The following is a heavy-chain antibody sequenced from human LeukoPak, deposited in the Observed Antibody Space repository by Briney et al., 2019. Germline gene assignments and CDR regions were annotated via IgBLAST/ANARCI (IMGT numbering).Heavy chain of an antibody. D-gene: IGHD4-17*01. V-gene: IGHV1-2*06. J-gene: IGHJ4*02. CDR2: LNPNTGHA. CDR3: ASAESHDYGET. CDR1: AYDFTGYY. Sequence: RASVKVSCKVVAYDFTGYYIHWVRQAPGQGPEWMGRLNPNTGHAVYAFKFQGRVTITRDTSSNTAYMELTGLRSDDTAVYFCASAESHDYGETWGQGTLVTVSS.